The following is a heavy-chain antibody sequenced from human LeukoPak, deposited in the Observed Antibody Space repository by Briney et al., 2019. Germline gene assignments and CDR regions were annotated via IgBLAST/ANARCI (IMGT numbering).Heavy chain of an antibody. CDR2: IYHSGST. CDR3: ARIRVVVATLYYYYMDV. CDR1: GDSISSSNW. D-gene: IGHD2-15*01. Sequence: SGTLSLTCAVSGDSISSSNWWSWVRQPPGKGLEWIGEIYHSGSTNYNPSLKSRVTISVDKSKNQFSLKLSSVTAADTAVYYCARIRVVVATLYYYYMDVWGKGTTVTVSS. J-gene: IGHJ6*03. V-gene: IGHV4-4*02.